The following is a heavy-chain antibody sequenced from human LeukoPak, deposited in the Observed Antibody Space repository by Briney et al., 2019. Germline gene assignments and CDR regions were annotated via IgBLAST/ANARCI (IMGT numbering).Heavy chain of an antibody. J-gene: IGHJ5*02. CDR2: ISSSGSTI. CDR3: ARDRFGELLS. V-gene: IGHV3-48*04. CDR1: EFTFSSYA. Sequence: GGSLRLSCAASEFTFSSYAMSWVRQAPGKGLEWVSYISSSGSTIYYADSVKGRFTISRDNAKNSLYLQMNSLRAEDTAVYYCARDRFGELLSWGRGTLVTVSS. D-gene: IGHD3-10*01.